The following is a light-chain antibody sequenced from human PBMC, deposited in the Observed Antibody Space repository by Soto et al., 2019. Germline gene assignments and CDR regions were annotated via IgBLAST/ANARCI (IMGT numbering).Light chain of an antibody. V-gene: IGKV3-15*01. CDR2: DAS. CDR3: QQYNNWPQT. CDR1: QSVNSN. Sequence: EIVMTHSPATLSVSPGERATLSCRASQSVNSNLAWYQQKPGQAPRLLIYDASTRATGIPARFSGSGSGTEFTLTITSLQSEDFAVYSCQQYNNWPQTFGQGTKVDIK. J-gene: IGKJ1*01.